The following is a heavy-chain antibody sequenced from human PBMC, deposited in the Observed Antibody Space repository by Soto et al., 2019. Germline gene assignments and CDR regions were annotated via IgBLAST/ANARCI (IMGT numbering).Heavy chain of an antibody. J-gene: IGHJ4*02. CDR1: GGSISSGGYS. Sequence: SETLSLTCAVSGGSISSGGYSWSWIRQPPGKGLEWIGYIYHSGSTYYNPSLKSRVTISVDRSKNQFSLKLSSVTAADTAVYYCASYYGSGTYYGSWGQGTLVTVSS. V-gene: IGHV4-30-2*01. D-gene: IGHD3-10*01. CDR2: IYHSGST. CDR3: ASYYGSGTYYGS.